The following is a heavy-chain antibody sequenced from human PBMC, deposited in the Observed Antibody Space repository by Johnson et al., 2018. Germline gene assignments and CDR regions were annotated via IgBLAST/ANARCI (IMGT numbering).Heavy chain of an antibody. Sequence: VQLQESGGGVVQPGRSLRLSCVDSGFTFRTSSMVWVRQAPGKGLEWISYIFSSSATIYYADSVKGRFTISRDNSKNTLYLQLNSLRAEDTAVYYCARGYSNPRHGMDVWGQGTTVTVSS. J-gene: IGHJ6*02. CDR2: IFSSSATI. V-gene: IGHV3-48*01. CDR3: ARGYSNPRHGMDV. CDR1: GFTFRTSS. D-gene: IGHD4-11*01.